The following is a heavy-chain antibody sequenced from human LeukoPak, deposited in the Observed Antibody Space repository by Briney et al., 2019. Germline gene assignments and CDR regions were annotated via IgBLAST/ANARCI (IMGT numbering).Heavy chain of an antibody. D-gene: IGHD6-19*01. CDR3: ARGSTSGWPDYFDY. CDR1: GFTLSSYW. V-gene: IGHV3-74*01. J-gene: IGHJ4*02. CDR2: INGDGSST. Sequence: RGSLRLSCAASGFTLSSYWMHWVRQAPGKGLVWVSRINGDGSSTPYANSVKGRFTISRDNAKNTLYLQMHSLRADDTAVYYCARGSTSGWPDYFDYWGQGSVVTVSS.